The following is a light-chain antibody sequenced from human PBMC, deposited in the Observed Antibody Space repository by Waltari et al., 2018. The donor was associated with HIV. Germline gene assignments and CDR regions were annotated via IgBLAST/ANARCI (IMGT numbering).Light chain of an antibody. J-gene: IGKJ4*01. CDR1: QAINNY. CDR2: AAS. CDR3: QKYNTAPLT. V-gene: IGKV1-27*01. Sequence: DIQMTQSPSSLSASVRDRVTITCRASQAINNYLAWYQQKPGKAPKLLIYAASTLQSGVPSRFSGNASGTDFTLTISSLQPEDVATYYCQKYNTAPLTFGGGTKVEIK.